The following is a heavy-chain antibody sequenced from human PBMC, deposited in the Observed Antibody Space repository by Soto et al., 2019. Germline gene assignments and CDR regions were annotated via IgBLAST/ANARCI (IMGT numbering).Heavy chain of an antibody. CDR2: IKPDGSES. CDR1: GFIFSRHY. V-gene: IGHV3-7*01. J-gene: IGHJ4*02. D-gene: IGHD2-15*01. Sequence: EVQLVESGGGLVQPGGSLRLSCVASGFIFSRHYMTWVRQAPGKGLESVAKIKPDGSESYYVDSVRGRFTLSRDNTKNSLSLQMNSLGVEDTAVYYCAAEEWWRVEFLGQGTLVTVSS. CDR3: AAEEWWRVEF.